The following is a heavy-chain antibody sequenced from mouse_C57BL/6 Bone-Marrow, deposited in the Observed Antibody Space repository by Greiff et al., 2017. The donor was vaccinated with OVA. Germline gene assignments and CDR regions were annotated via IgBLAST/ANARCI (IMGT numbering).Heavy chain of an antibody. CDR1: GFSFNTYA. Sequence: EVKLMESGGGLVQPKGSLKLSCAASGFSFNTYAMNWVRQAPGKGLEWVARIRSKSNNYATYYADSVKDRFTISRDDSESMLYLQMNNLKTEDTAMYYCVRHTSYYRETDYWGQGTSVTVSS. CDR3: VRHTSYYRETDY. J-gene: IGHJ4*01. D-gene: IGHD2-12*01. V-gene: IGHV10-1*01. CDR2: IRSKSNNYAT.